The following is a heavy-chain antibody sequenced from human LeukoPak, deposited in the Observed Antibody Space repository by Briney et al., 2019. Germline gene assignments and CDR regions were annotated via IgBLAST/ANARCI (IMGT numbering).Heavy chain of an antibody. D-gene: IGHD6-6*01. J-gene: IGHJ4*02. CDR1: GGSFSSYY. Sequence: PSETLSLTCTVSGGSFSSYYWTWIRQPAGKGLEWIGRIYSGGSTNYNPSLRSRVTISVDKSKNQFSLNLTSVTAADTGVYHCAREYSSTSGRHFDYWGQGILVTVPS. CDR3: AREYSSTSGRHFDY. V-gene: IGHV4-4*07. CDR2: IYSGGST.